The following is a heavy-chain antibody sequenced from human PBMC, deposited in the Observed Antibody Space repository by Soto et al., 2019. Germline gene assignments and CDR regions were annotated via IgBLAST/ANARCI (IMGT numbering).Heavy chain of an antibody. CDR2: IIPLFGTT. D-gene: IGHD6-13*01. CDR3: ARGATHGSSWYFWFDP. Sequence: QMQLVQSGAEVRMPGSSVKVSCKASGGTFSTYSINWVRQAPGQGLEWMGGIIPLFGTTNYAQKFKGRVTITADESQSTAYMELSSLRAEDAAVYYCARGATHGSSWYFWFDPWGQGTLVTVSS. V-gene: IGHV1-69*01. CDR1: GGTFSTYS. J-gene: IGHJ5*02.